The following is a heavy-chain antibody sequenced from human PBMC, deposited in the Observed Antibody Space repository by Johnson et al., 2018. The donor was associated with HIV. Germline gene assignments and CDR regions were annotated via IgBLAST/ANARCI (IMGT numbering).Heavy chain of an antibody. CDR2: ISYDGSNK. Sequence: QVQLVESGGGVVQPGRSLRLSCAASGFTFSSYAMHWVRQAPGTGLEWVAVISYDGSNKYYADSVKGRFTISRDNSKNTLYLQMNSLRAEDTAVYYCARESRLGPLAHAFDIWGQGTMVTVSS. CDR3: ARESRLGPLAHAFDI. J-gene: IGHJ3*02. V-gene: IGHV3-30*04. CDR1: GFTFSSYA. D-gene: IGHD7-27*01.